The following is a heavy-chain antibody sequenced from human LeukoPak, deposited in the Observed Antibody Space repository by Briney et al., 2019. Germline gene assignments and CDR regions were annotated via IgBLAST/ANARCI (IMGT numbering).Heavy chain of an antibody. D-gene: IGHD2-8*01. V-gene: IGHV3-9*01. CDR3: ARGDKGYCTNGVCYGRDYYYYGMDV. CDR2: ISWNSGSI. Sequence: GGSLRLSCAASGFTFDDYAMHWVRQAPGKGLEWVSGISWNSGSIGYADSVKGRFTISRDNAKNSLYLQMNSLRAEDTAVYYCARGDKGYCTNGVCYGRDYYYYGMDVWGQGTTVTVSS. CDR1: GFTFDDYA. J-gene: IGHJ6*02.